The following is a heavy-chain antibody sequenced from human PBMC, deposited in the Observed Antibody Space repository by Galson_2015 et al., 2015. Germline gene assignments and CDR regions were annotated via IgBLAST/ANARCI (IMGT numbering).Heavy chain of an antibody. V-gene: IGHV4-4*02. J-gene: IGHJ4*01. CDR1: GGSIRSGNW. CDR2: IYHTGIT. Sequence: ETLSLTCAVSGGSIRSGNWWRWVRQSPGKGLEWVGEIYHTGITNYNPSLKSRVTMSLDKANSEFSMRLRSLTAADTALYYCAKAPWDGDFDDCWGHGGLAT. CDR3: AKAPWDGDFDDC. D-gene: IGHD3-3*01.